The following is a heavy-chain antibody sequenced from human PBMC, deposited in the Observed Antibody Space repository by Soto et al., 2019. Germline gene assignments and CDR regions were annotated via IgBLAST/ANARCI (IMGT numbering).Heavy chain of an antibody. Sequence: EVQLEESGGGLVQPGGSIRLSCETSGFSFSDYDMHWVRQAPGKGLQWVSAVGTEGDTYYPGFVKGRFTVSRDNGKKSLCIDMKTLSAGDTAIYYCGRGTADGSGSYYIDYWGQGTLVTVSS. J-gene: IGHJ4*02. CDR2: VGTEGDT. D-gene: IGHD3-10*01. V-gene: IGHV3-13*01. CDR1: GFSFSDYD. CDR3: GRGTADGSGSYYIDY.